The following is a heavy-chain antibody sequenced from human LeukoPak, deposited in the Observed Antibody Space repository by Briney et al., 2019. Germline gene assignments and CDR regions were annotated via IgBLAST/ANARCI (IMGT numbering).Heavy chain of an antibody. D-gene: IGHD3-10*01. J-gene: IGHJ6*03. CDR1: GYTFTSYY. CDR3: AREGGGYGSGSYYNGEYYYMDV. V-gene: IGHV1-46*01. Sequence: GASVKVSCKAPGYTFTSYYMHWVRQAPGQGLEWMGIINPSGGSTSYAQKFQGRVTMTRDMSTSTVYMELSSLRSEDTAVYYCAREGGGYGSGSYYNGEYYYMDVWGKGTTVTVSS. CDR2: INPSGGST.